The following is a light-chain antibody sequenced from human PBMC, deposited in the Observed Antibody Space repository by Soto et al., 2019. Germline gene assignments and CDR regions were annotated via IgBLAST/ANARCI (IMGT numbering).Light chain of an antibody. CDR3: ATWDDGLNGWV. J-gene: IGLJ3*02. CDR1: SSNIGSNA. Sequence: QSVVTQPPSASGTPGQRVTISCSGRSSNIGSNAVNWYQQFPGRAPKVLIYNNNERPSGVPDRFSGSKSGTSASLAITGLQSEDKADYYCATWDDGLNGWVFGGGTKVTVL. V-gene: IGLV1-44*01. CDR2: NNN.